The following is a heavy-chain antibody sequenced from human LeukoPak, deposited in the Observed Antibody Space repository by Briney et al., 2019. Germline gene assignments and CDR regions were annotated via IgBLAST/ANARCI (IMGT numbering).Heavy chain of an antibody. J-gene: IGHJ6*03. CDR1: GFTFSDYY. CDR3: ARDSYCSGGSCYWYYYYYMGV. V-gene: IGHV3-11*04. Sequence: GGSLRLSCAASGFTFSDYYMSWIRQAPGKGLEWVSYISSSGSTIYYADSVKGRFTISRDNAKNSLYLQMNSLRAEDTAVYYCARDSYCSGGSCYWYYYYYMGVWGKGTTVTVSS. D-gene: IGHD2-15*01. CDR2: ISSSGSTI.